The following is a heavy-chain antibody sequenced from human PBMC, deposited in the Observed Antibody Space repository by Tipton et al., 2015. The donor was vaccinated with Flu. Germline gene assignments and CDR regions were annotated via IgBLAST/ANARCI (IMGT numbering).Heavy chain of an antibody. CDR3: ARHGLSRGLDP. V-gene: IGHV4-39*01. CDR2: IYYSGST. CDR1: GGSISSSSYY. D-gene: IGHD6-19*01. J-gene: IGHJ5*02. Sequence: TLSLTCTVSGGSISSSSYYWGWIRQPPGKGLEWIGSIYYSGSTYYNPSLKSRVTISVDTSKNQFSLKLSSVTAADTAVYYCARHGLSRGLDPWGQGTLVTVSS.